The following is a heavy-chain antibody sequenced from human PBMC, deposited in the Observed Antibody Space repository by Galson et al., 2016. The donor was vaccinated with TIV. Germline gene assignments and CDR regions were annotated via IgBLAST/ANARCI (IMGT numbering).Heavy chain of an antibody. CDR3: ARGATVTPYSFFDY. Sequence: SVKVSCKASGYTFSGYSINWVRQAPGQGLEWMGRISGYSGNTNYAQKFQGRATMTTDTSTGTAYMELRSLRSDDTAVYYCARGATVTPYSFFDYWGQGTLVTVFS. V-gene: IGHV1-18*04. CDR1: GYTFSGYS. J-gene: IGHJ4*02. D-gene: IGHD4-17*01. CDR2: ISGYSGNT.